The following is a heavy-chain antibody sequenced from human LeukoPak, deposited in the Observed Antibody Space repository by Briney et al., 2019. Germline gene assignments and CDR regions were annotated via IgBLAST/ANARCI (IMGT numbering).Heavy chain of an antibody. J-gene: IGHJ4*02. CDR1: GFTFGGYG. V-gene: IGHV3-33*01. CDR3: ARGGPFDY. CDR2: IAYDGSRA. D-gene: IGHD3/OR15-3a*01. Sequence: PGRSLRLSCAGSGFTFGGYGMHWFRQTPGKGLEWVAVIAYDGSRAFYADSVKGRFTISRDNAKNSLYLQMNSLRAEDTAVYYCARGGPFDYWGQGTLVTVSS.